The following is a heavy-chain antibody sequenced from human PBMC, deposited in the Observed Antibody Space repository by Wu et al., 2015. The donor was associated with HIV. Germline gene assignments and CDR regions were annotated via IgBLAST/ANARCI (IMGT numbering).Heavy chain of an antibody. CDR2: INPNSGGT. D-gene: IGHD1-26*01. CDR3: AKTNRAPVVGNGFDI. CDR1: GYTFTGYY. Sequence: QVQLVQSGTEVKKPGASVKVSCKTSGYTFTGYYMHWVRQAPGQGLEWMGWINPNSGGTNYAQKFQGRVTMTRDTSISTAYMELRRLRSDDTAVYFCAKTNRAPVVGNGFDIWGQGTMVTVSS. J-gene: IGHJ3*02. V-gene: IGHV1-2*02.